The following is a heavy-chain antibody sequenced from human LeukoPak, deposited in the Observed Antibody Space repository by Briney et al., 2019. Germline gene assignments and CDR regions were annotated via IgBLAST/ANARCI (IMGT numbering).Heavy chain of an antibody. CDR3: ARALEDYYDSI. J-gene: IGHJ4*02. CDR2: ISSSGSTI. V-gene: IGHV3-48*03. Sequence: SGGSLRLSCAASGFTFSSYEMYWVRQAPGKGPEWVSYISSSGSTIYYADSVKGRFTISRDNAKNSLYLQMNSLRAEDTAVYYCARALEDYYDSIWGQGTLVTVSS. D-gene: IGHD3-22*01. CDR1: GFTFSSYE.